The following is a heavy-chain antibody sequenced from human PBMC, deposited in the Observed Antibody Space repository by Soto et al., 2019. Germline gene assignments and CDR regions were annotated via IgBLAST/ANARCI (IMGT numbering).Heavy chain of an antibody. CDR2: ISAYNGNT. J-gene: IGHJ4*02. CDR1: GYTFTSYG. CDR3: ARGQPNVDTAMVTYFDY. V-gene: IGHV1-18*01. Sequence: GASVKVSCKASGYTFTSYGISWVRQAPGQGLEWMGWISAYNGNTNYAQKLQGRVTMTTDTSTSTAYMELRSLRSDGTAVYYCARGQPNVDTAMVTYFDYWGQGTLVTVSS. D-gene: IGHD5-18*01.